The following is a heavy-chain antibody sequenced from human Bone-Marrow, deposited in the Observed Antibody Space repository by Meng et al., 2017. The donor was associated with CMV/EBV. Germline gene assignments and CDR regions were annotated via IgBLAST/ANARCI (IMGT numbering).Heavy chain of an antibody. CDR3: ARAFSPSTIYYYGMDV. CDR2: IIPIFGTA. J-gene: IGHJ6*02. CDR1: GTFRSYA. D-gene: IGHD5/OR15-5a*01. Sequence: GTFRSYAVSWVRQAPGQGLEWMGGIIPIFGTANYAREFQGRVTITTDESTSTAYMELSSLRSEDTAVYYCARAFSPSTIYYYGMDVWGQGTTVTVSS. V-gene: IGHV1-69*05.